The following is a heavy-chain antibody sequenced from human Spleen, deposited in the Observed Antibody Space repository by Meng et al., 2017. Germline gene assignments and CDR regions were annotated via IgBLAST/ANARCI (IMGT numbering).Heavy chain of an antibody. D-gene: IGHD4-17*01. CDR1: GYNFVRQW. J-gene: IGHJ4*02. CDR3: AKLKGPTTVTTSPFDY. CDR2: IYPGDSDT. V-gene: IGHV5-51*01. Sequence: GGSLRLSCKASGYNFVRQWIGWVRQMPGKGLEWMGIIYPGDSDTRYSPSFQGQVTISADKSISTAYLQWSSLKASDTAMYYCAKLKGPTTVTTSPFDYWGQGTLVTVSS.